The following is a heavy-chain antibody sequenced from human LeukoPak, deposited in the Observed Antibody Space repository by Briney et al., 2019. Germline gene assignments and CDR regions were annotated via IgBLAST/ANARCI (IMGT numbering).Heavy chain of an antibody. V-gene: IGHV5-51*01. CDR1: GYTFTNSW. CDR2: IYPGGSNT. CDR3: AKLLGGASRPGFDY. D-gene: IGHD6-6*01. J-gene: IGHJ4*02. Sequence: GESLKISCKGSGYTFTNSWIAWVRQMPGKGLEWMGIIYPGGSNTRYSPSFQGQVTVSADKSISTAYLQWSSLKASDTAMYYCAKLLGGASRPGFDYWGQGTLVTVSS.